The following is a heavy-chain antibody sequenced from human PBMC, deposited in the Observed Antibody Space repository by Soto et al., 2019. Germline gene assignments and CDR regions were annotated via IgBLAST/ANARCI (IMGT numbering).Heavy chain of an antibody. D-gene: IGHD3-16*01. CDR2: ISGSGGSA. J-gene: IGHJ4*02. CDR1: GFTFSSYA. Sequence: EVQLLESGGGLVQPGGSLRLSCAASGFTFSSYAMSWVRQGPGKGLEWVSAISGSGGSAYYADSVKGRFTISRDNSKNTRHLQRNSLRHEDRTLYYCAKDFPHPLAYWGQGTLVTVSS. CDR3: AKDFPHPLAY. V-gene: IGHV3-23*01.